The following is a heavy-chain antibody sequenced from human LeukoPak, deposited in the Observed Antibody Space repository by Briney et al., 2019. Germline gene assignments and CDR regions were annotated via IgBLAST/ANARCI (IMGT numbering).Heavy chain of an antibody. CDR1: GGTFSSYA. CDR3: ARSAPDFWSGYGPYFDY. CDR2: IIPIFGTA. V-gene: IGHV1-69*13. D-gene: IGHD3-3*01. J-gene: IGHJ4*02. Sequence: GASVKVSCKASGGTFSSYAISWVRQAPGQGLEWMGGIIPIFGTANYAQKFQGRVTITADESTSTAYMELSSLRSEDTAVYYCARSAPDFWSGYGPYFDYWGQGTLVTVSS.